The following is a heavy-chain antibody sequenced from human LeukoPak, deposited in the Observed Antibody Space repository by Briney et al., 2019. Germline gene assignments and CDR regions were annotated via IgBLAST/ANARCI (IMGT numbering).Heavy chain of an antibody. CDR3: ARVKALRYYDSSGYPDY. J-gene: IGHJ4*02. CDR2: INWNGGST. CDR1: GFTFDDYG. V-gene: IGHV3-20*01. Sequence: GGSLRLSCAASGFTFDDYGMSWVRQAPGKGLEWVSGINWNGGSTGYADSVKGRFTISRDNAKNSLYLQMNSLRAEDTALYHCARVKALRYYDSSGYPDYWGQGTLVTVSS. D-gene: IGHD3-22*01.